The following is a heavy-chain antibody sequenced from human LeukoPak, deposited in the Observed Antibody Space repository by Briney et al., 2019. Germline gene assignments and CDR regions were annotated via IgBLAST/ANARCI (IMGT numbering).Heavy chain of an antibody. CDR1: GFTFSSHG. Sequence: VGSLRLSCAASGFTFSSHGMQWVRQAPGKGLEWVALIRYDGSKTNYVDSVMGRFTISRDSSKNTLYLQMDNLRVEDTAVYFCAKDLSYGSLWFDPWGQGTLVTVSS. D-gene: IGHD3-10*01. CDR2: IRYDGSKT. V-gene: IGHV3-30*02. J-gene: IGHJ5*02. CDR3: AKDLSYGSLWFDP.